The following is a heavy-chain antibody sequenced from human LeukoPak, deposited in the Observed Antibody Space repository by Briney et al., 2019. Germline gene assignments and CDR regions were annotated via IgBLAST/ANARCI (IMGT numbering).Heavy chain of an antibody. D-gene: IGHD3-22*01. Sequence: PSETLSLTCTVSGGSITSRNYYLGWIRQPPGKGLEWIGSFYYSGSTYYNPSLKSRVTISVDTSKNQFSLKLSSVTAADTAVYYCARGYYYDSCHDWGQGTLVTVSS. CDR3: ARGYYYDSCHD. V-gene: IGHV4-39*07. CDR1: GGSITSRNYY. J-gene: IGHJ4*02. CDR2: FYYSGST.